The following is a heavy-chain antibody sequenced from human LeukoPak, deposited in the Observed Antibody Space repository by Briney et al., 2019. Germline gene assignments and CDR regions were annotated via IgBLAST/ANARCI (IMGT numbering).Heavy chain of an antibody. V-gene: IGHV1-18*01. Sequence: ASVKVSCTASGYTFTSYGISWVRQAPGQGLEWMGWISAYNGNTNYAQKLQGRVTMTTDTSTSTAYMELRSLRSDDTAVYYCASRDDFWSGYSPSPKRAYYYYYGMDVWGQGTTVTVSS. CDR2: ISAYNGNT. CDR1: GYTFTSYG. J-gene: IGHJ6*02. CDR3: ASRDDFWSGYSPSPKRAYYYYYGMDV. D-gene: IGHD3-3*01.